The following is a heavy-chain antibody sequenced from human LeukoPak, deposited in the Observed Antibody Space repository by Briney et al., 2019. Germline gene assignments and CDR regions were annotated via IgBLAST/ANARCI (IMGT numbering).Heavy chain of an antibody. J-gene: IGHJ6*02. Sequence: SETMSLTCTVSGGSLSSYYWSWIRQPPEKGLEWIGYIYYSGSTNYNPSLRSRVTISVDTSKNQFSLKLSSVTAADTAVYYCTREGGLSGMDVGGQGTTVTVS. V-gene: IGHV4-59*01. CDR2: IYYSGST. CDR1: GGSLSSYY. CDR3: TREGGLSGMDV. D-gene: IGHD3-16*01.